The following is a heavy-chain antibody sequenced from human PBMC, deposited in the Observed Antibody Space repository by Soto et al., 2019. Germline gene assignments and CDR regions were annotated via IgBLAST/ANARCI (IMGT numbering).Heavy chain of an antibody. CDR1: GFTFDDYG. V-gene: IGHV3-20*01. Sequence: EVQLVESGGGVVRPGGSLRLSCAASGFTFDDYGMSWVRQAPGKGLEWVSGINWNGGSTGYADSVKGRFTISRDNAKNSLYLQMNSLRAEDTALYHCARGEYGGYAENQFDYWGQGTLVTVSS. CDR3: ARGEYGGYAENQFDY. CDR2: INWNGGST. D-gene: IGHD5-12*01. J-gene: IGHJ4*02.